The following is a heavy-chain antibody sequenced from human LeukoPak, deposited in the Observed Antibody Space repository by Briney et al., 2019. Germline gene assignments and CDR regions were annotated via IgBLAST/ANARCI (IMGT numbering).Heavy chain of an antibody. CDR2: SYYSGST. V-gene: IGHV4-59*01. CDR3: ARVRGPPPYMDV. Sequence: PSETLSLTCTVSGGSISSYYWSWIRQPPGKGLEWIGYSYYSGSTNYNPSLKSRVTISVDTSKNQFSLKLSSVTAADTAVYYCARVRGPPPYMDVWGKGTTVTISS. CDR1: GGSISSYY. J-gene: IGHJ6*03.